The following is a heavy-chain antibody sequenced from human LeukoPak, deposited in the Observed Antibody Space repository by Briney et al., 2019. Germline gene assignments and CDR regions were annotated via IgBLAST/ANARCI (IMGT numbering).Heavy chain of an antibody. CDR3: ARDGVNYDILTGYYKE. CDR2: ISAYNGNT. V-gene: IGHV1-18*04. CDR1: GYTFTGYY. J-gene: IGHJ4*02. Sequence: VASVKVSCKASGYTFTGYYMHWVRQAPGQGLEWMGWISAYNGNTNYAQKLQGRVTMTTDTSTSTAYMELRSLRSDDTAVYYCARDGVNYDILTGYYKEWGQGTLVTVSS. D-gene: IGHD3-9*01.